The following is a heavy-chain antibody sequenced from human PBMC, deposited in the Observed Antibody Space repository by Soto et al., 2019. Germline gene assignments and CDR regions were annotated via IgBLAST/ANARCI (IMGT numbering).Heavy chain of an antibody. V-gene: IGHV3-21*01. CDR3: ARVYSAENWFDP. CDR2: IGSSSSYI. J-gene: IGHJ5*02. CDR1: GFSFSIYT. D-gene: IGHD2-21*01. Sequence: EVQLVESGGGLVKPGGSLRLSCAASGFSFSIYTMNWVRQAPGKGLEWVSSIGSSSSYIYYADSVKGRFTISRDNAKKSLDLQMNSLRAEDTAGYYCARVYSAENWFDPWGQGTLVTVSS.